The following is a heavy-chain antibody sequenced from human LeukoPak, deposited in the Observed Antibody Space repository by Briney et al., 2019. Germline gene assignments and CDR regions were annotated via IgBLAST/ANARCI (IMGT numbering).Heavy chain of an antibody. V-gene: IGHV5-51*01. CDR1: GYSFTNYW. CDR2: IYPGGSNT. J-gene: IGHJ4*01. D-gene: IGHD2-15*01. CDR3: ATGRCCSGGICYSSLDF. Sequence: GESLKISCQGSGYSFTNYWIGWVRQMPGKGLEWMGIIYPGGSNTRYSPSFQGQVTISVDKSVTTAYLQWSSLKASDTAVYYCATGRCCSGGICYSSLDFWGQGTLVTVSS.